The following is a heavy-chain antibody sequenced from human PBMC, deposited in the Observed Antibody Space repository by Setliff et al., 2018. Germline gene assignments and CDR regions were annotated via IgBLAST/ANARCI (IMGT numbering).Heavy chain of an antibody. J-gene: IGHJ4*02. Sequence: ASVKVSCKASGGIFNSFSITWVRQAPGQGLEWMGWINPNSGGTNYAQKFQGWVTMTRDTSISTAYMELSRLRSDDTAVYYCARDRDSSGYPYYFDYWGQGTLVTVSS. V-gene: IGHV1-2*04. CDR2: INPNSGGT. CDR3: ARDRDSSGYPYYFDY. D-gene: IGHD3-22*01. CDR1: GGIFNSFS.